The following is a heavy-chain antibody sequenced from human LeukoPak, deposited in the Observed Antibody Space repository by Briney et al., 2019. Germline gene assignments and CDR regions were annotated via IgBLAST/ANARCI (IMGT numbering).Heavy chain of an antibody. J-gene: IGHJ4*02. CDR2: IYPGDSDT. CDR1: GYSFSTNW. D-gene: IGHD6-13*01. V-gene: IGHV5-51*01. CDR3: ARNPSGYHFDY. Sequence: GESLKISCKASGYSFSTNWIALVRQMPGKGLEWMGIIYPGDSDTRYSPSFQGQVTMSADKSISTAYLQWSSLKASDTAMYYCARNPSGYHFDYWGQGTLVTVSS.